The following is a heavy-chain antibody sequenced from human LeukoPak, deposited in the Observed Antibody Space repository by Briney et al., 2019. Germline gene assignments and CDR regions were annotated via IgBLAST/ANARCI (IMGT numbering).Heavy chain of an antibody. D-gene: IGHD2-2*01. Sequence: PSETLSLTCTVSGGSLSSYYWSWIRQPAGKGLEWIGRIYTSGSTNYNPSLKSRVTMSVDTSNNQSSLKLSSVTAADTAVYYCARHASGVAMPRWYFDYWGQGTLVTVSS. CDR3: ARHASGVAMPRWYFDY. CDR1: GGSLSSYY. J-gene: IGHJ4*02. V-gene: IGHV4-4*07. CDR2: IYTSGST.